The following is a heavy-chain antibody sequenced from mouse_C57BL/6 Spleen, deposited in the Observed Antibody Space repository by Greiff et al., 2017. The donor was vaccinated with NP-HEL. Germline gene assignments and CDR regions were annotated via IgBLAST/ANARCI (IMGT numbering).Heavy chain of an antibody. J-gene: IGHJ2*01. D-gene: IGHD2-1*01. Sequence: QVQLQQPGAELVMPGASVKLSCKASGYTFTSYWMHWVKQRPGQGLEWIGEIDPSDSYTNYNQKFKGKSTLTVDKSSSTAYMQLSSLTSEDSAVYYCATLYGNYVPPFDYWGHGPTLTVSS. CDR1: GYTFTSYW. V-gene: IGHV1-69*01. CDR3: ATLYGNYVPPFDY. CDR2: IDPSDSYT.